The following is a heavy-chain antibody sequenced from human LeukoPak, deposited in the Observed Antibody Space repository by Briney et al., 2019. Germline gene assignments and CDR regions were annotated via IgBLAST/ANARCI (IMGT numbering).Heavy chain of an antibody. J-gene: IGHJ4*02. V-gene: IGHV4-59*01. CDR1: GGSISSYY. D-gene: IGHD4-17*01. CDR2: IYYTGST. CDR3: ATGYTVNYYFDY. Sequence: SETLSLTCTVSGGSISSYYWNWIRQPPGKGLEWIGYIYYTGSTNYNPSLKSRVTISVDTSKNQFSLKLSSVTAADTAVYYCATGYTVNYYFDYWGQGTLVTVSS.